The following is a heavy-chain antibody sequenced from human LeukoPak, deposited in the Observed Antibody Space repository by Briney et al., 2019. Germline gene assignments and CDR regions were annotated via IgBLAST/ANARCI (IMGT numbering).Heavy chain of an antibody. CDR2: ITRKDAI. V-gene: IGHV3-11*01. CDR1: GFSVRDYY. CDR3: ARGTYYSGSGPGNWFDP. J-gene: IGHJ5*02. D-gene: IGHD3-10*01. Sequence: GGSLRLSCTASGFSVRDYYMNWIRRSPGKGLEWGSHITRKDAIEYADSVRGRLTISRDNANNLLYPQLDSLRPEDTAVYHCARGTYYSGSGPGNWFDPWGHGTLVTVSS.